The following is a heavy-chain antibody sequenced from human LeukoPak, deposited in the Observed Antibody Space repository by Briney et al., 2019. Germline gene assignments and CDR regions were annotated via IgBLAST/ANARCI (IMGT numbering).Heavy chain of an antibody. D-gene: IGHD2-15*01. CDR1: GGSISSYY. Sequence: PSETLSLTCTVSGGSISSYYWSWIRQPPGKGLEWIGYIYYSGSTNYNPSLKSRVTISVDTSKNQFSLKLSSVTAADTAVYYCAREQRWPYYYGMDVWGQGTTVTVSS. CDR3: AREQRWPYYYGMDV. J-gene: IGHJ6*02. V-gene: IGHV4-59*01. CDR2: IYYSGST.